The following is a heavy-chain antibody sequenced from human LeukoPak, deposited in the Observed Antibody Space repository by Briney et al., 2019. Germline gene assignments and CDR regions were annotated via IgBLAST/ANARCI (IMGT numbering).Heavy chain of an antibody. CDR1: GFPFSIHY. D-gene: IGHD1-26*01. Sequence: GGSLRLACAASGFPFSIHYMSWVRQAPGKGLEWVAKIKPDGSGDRYVDSVRGRFTISRDNAKRSLYLQMNSLRAEDTAVYYCARGVELSGIENWFDPWGQGTLVTVSS. V-gene: IGHV3-7*01. CDR3: ARGVELSGIENWFDP. CDR2: IKPDGSGD. J-gene: IGHJ5*02.